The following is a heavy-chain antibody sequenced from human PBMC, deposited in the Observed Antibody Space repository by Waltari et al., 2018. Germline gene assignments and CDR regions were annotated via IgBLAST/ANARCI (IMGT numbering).Heavy chain of an antibody. D-gene: IGHD1-26*01. CDR1: GGTFSSYA. Sequence: QVQLVQSGAEVKKPGSSVKVSCKASGGTFSSYAISWVLQAPGQGLEWMGGIIPIFGTANYAQKFLGRVTITTDESTSTAYMELSSLRSEDTAVYYCASGPLGYSGSYWGQGTLVTVSS. CDR3: ASGPLGYSGSY. V-gene: IGHV1-69*05. CDR2: IIPIFGTA. J-gene: IGHJ4*02.